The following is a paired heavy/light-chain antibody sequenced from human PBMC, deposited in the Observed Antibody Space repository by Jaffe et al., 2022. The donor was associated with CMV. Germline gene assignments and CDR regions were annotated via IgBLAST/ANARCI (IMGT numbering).Heavy chain of an antibody. V-gene: IGHV4-39*01. CDR1: GASIKSNNYY. CDR3: ARRVASTSTFGS. CDR2: IYYTGST. Sequence: QLQLQESGPRLVKPSETLSLTCTVSGASIKSNNYYWDWLRQPPGKGLEWIGTIYYTGSTHYNPSLKSRATISVDTSKSQFSLRLSSVTAADTALYYCARRVASTSTFGSWGQGALVIVSS. D-gene: IGHD2-2*01. J-gene: IGHJ5*01.
Light chain of an antibody. CDR1: SSNIGNNY. Sequence: QSVLTQSPSVSAAPGQKVTISCSGSSSNIGNNYVSWYQQLPGTAPKLLIYENNERPSGIPDRFSGSTSGTSATLGITGLQTGDEADYYCAAWDSSLSAYVFATGTKVTVL. CDR3: AAWDSSLSAYV. V-gene: IGLV1-51*02. J-gene: IGLJ1*01. CDR2: ENN.